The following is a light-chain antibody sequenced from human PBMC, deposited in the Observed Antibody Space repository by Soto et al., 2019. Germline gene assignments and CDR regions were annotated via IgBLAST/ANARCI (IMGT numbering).Light chain of an antibody. CDR2: GAS. CDR3: QQHNQWPIT. V-gene: IGKV3-15*01. J-gene: IGKJ5*01. CDR1: QTVRNN. Sequence: EIVLTQSPATLSLSPGERATLSCRASQTVRNNLAWYQQRPGQAPRLLIYGASTRATDMPGRFSGRGAGAECTLTINSLQSEDSAVYYCQQHNQWPITFGQGTRLEI.